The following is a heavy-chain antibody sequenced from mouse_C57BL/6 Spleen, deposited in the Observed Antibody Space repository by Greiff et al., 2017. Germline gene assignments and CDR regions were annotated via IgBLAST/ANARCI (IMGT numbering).Heavy chain of an antibody. CDR1: GYTFTSYW. CDR2: IDPSDSYT. CDR3: ARSDYGSPLAY. D-gene: IGHD1-1*01. V-gene: IGHV1-69*01. J-gene: IGHJ3*01. Sequence: QVHVKQPGAELVMPGASVKLSCKASGYTFTSYWMHWVKQRPGQGLEWIGEIDPSDSYTNYNQKFKGKSTLTVDKSSSTAYMQLSSLTSEDSAVYYCARSDYGSPLAYWGQGTLVTVSA.